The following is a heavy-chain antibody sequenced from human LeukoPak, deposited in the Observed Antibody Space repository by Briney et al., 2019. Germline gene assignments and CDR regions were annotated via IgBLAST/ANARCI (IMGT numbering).Heavy chain of an antibody. CDR1: GFTFSSYW. CDR3: AREDNGDYYVDY. V-gene: IGHV3-74*01. D-gene: IGHD4-17*01. Sequence: GGSLRLSCAASGFTFSSYWMHWVRQAPGKGLVWVSRVKSDGSSTNYADSVKGRFTISRDNVKNTLYLQMNSLRAEDTAVYYCAREDNGDYYVDYWGQGTLVTVSS. J-gene: IGHJ4*02. CDR2: VKSDGSST.